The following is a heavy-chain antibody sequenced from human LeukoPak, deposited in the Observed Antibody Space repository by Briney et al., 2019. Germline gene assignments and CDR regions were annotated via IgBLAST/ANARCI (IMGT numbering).Heavy chain of an antibody. CDR2: INQSGNT. Sequence: SETLSLTCTVSADSIRNFYWNWIRQSPGKGLEWIGNINQSGNTNYSPSLTSRLTMSIDTSKNQFSLNLSSVTAADTAVYYCARATYGSGSYYVVNFDYWGQGALVTVSS. V-gene: IGHV4-59*01. J-gene: IGHJ4*02. CDR3: ARATYGSGSYYVVNFDY. D-gene: IGHD3-10*01. CDR1: ADSIRNFY.